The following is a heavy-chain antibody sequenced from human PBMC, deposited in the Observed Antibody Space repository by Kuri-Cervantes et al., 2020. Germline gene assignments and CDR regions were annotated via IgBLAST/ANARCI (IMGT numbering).Heavy chain of an antibody. Sequence: SVKVSCNASGYTFTYRYLHWVRQAPGQALEWMGWITPFNGNTNYAQKFQDRVTITRDRSMSTAYMELSSLRSEDTAVYYCARDPVAGTGDDAFDIWGQGTMVTVSS. V-gene: IGHV1-45*02. CDR1: GYTFTYRY. CDR3: ARDPVAGTGDDAFDI. J-gene: IGHJ3*02. D-gene: IGHD6-19*01. CDR2: ITPFNGNT.